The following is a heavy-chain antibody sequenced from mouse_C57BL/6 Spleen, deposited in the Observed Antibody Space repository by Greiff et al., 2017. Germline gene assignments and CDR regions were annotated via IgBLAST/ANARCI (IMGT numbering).Heavy chain of an antibody. CDR1: GFTFSSYA. Sequence: DVQLVESGEGLVKPGGSLKLSCAASGFTFSSYAMSWVRQTPEKRLEWVAYMSCGGDYIYYSDTVKGRFTISRDNARNTLYLQMSSLKSEDTAMYYCTRDDGYYLFAYWGQGTLVTVSA. CDR3: TRDDGYYLFAY. CDR2: MSCGGDYI. V-gene: IGHV5-9-1*02. J-gene: IGHJ3*01. D-gene: IGHD2-3*01.